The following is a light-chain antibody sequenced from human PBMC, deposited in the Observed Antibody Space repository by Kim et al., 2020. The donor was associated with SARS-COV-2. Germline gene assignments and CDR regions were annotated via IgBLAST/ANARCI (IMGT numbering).Light chain of an antibody. CDR3: QQYNNCWT. CDR2: GAS. CDR1: QSVSSN. J-gene: IGKJ1*01. Sequence: EIVMTQSPATLSVSPGERATLSCRASQSVSSNLAWYQQKPGQAPRPLIYGASTRATGIPARFSGSGSGTEFTLTISSLQSEDFAVYYCQQYNNCWTFGQGTKVDIK. V-gene: IGKV3-15*01.